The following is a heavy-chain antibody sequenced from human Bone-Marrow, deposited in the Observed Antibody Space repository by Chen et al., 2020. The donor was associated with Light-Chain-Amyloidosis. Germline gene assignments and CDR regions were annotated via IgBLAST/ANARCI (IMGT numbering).Heavy chain of an antibody. Sequence: QPQLQESGPGLVSPSETLSLTCTVSGASINSRSYYWGWIRQSPGKGLEWIATMYYGVSTYYNPYLKSRLTRYVDTSKNHFSLKLSSVTAADTAVYYCASGGDWLPTRWNWFDPWGQGTLVTISS. V-gene: IGHV4-39*01. D-gene: IGHD3-9*01. CDR2: MYYGVST. CDR1: GASINSRSYY. CDR3: ASGGDWLPTRWNWFDP. J-gene: IGHJ5*02.